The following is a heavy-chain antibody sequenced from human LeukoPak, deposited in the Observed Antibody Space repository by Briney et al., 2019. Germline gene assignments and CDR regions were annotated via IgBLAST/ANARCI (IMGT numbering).Heavy chain of an antibody. CDR1: GYSISSGYS. J-gene: IGHJ5*02. Sequence: SETLSLTCAVSGYSISSGYSWGWIRQPPGKGLEWIGTIYHTETTYYNPSLKSRVTISPDTSKNQFPLKLSSVTAADTAVYYCARFGTTSGRGFDPWGQGTLVTVSS. V-gene: IGHV4-38-2*01. CDR3: ARFGTTSGRGFDP. D-gene: IGHD2-2*01. CDR2: IYHTETT.